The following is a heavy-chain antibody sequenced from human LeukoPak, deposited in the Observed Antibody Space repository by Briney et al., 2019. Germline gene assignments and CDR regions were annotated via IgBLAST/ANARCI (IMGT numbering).Heavy chain of an antibody. Sequence: GGSLRLSCAASGFTFSSSAMSWVRQAPGKGLEWVANIKQDGSEKYYVDSVRGRFTISRDNAKNSLYLQMNSLRAEDTALYYCARDSNYYRTLGYWGQGTLVTVSS. V-gene: IGHV3-7*03. D-gene: IGHD1-14*01. CDR1: GFTFSSSA. CDR2: IKQDGSEK. CDR3: ARDSNYYRTLGY. J-gene: IGHJ4*02.